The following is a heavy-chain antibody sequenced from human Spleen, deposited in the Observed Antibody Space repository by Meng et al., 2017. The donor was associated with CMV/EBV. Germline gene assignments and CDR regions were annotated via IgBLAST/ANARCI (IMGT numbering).Heavy chain of an antibody. V-gene: IGHV1-18*01. Sequence: ASVKVSCKASGYTFNSYDINWVRQAPGQGLEWMGWISPYNVNTDYARNLQGGVTITADTSTSTAYMELRSLRSDDTAVYYCARRYYDVLTGYYYFDQWGQGTQVTVSS. J-gene: IGHJ4*02. CDR3: ARRYYDVLTGYYYFDQ. CDR1: GYTFNSYD. D-gene: IGHD3-9*01. CDR2: ISPYNVNT.